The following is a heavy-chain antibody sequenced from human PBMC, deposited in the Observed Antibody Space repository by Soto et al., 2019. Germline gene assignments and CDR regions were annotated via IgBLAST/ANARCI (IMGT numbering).Heavy chain of an antibody. J-gene: IGHJ4*02. CDR3: APLCGGDCYGFAY. CDR2: ISSSGSTI. V-gene: IGHV3-48*03. CDR1: GFTFSSYA. Sequence: GGSLRLSCAASGFTFSSYAMSWVRQAPGKGLEWVSYISSSGSTIYYADSVKGRFTISRDNAKNSLYLQMNSLRAEDTAVYYCAPLCGGDCYGFAYWGQGTLVTFSS. D-gene: IGHD2-21*02.